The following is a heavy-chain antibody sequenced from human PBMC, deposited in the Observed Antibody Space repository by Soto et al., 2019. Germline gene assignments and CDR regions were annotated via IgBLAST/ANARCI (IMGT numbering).Heavy chain of an antibody. V-gene: IGHV3-30*18. CDR2: ISYDGSNK. CDR1: GFTFSSYG. CDR3: AKDDAVGYSSGWYIDY. D-gene: IGHD6-19*01. J-gene: IGHJ4*02. Sequence: PGGSLRLSCAASGFTFSSYGMHWVRQAPGKGLEWVAVISYDGSNKYYADSVKGRFTISRDNSKNTLYLQMNSLRAEDTAVYYCAKDDAVGYSSGWYIDYWGQGTLVTVSS.